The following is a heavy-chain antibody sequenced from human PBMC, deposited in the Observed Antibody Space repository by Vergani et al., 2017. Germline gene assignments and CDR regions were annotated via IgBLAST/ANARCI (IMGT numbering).Heavy chain of an antibody. V-gene: IGHV3-23*01. CDR1: GFTFSNSA. CDR2: ISVPGLST. J-gene: IGHJ4*01. CDR3: VKEKIDFGSYFFDS. Sequence: EVHLLESGGGLVQSGGSLRLSCVASGFTFSNSAVSWVRQAPGRGRAWVSSISVPGLSTYYADSLKGRFSISRDNSKNTLFLQMHSLRAEDTAIYYCVKEKIDFGSYFFDSWGHGILVTVSS. D-gene: IGHD2/OR15-2a*01.